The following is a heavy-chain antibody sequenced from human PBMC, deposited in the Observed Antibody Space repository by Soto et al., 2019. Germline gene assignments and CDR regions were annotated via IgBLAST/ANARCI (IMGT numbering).Heavy chain of an antibody. D-gene: IGHD3-3*01. CDR3: GKVDKHPPDNVWTGYWRGVIDY. CDR2: IRGGGSGT. Sequence: EVRLLESGGGLVQPGGSLRLSCVVSGLSFRNYAMSWVRQAPGKGLEWVSAIRGGGSGTYYADSVKGRFTVSRDDSRKTFFPQMRSLRVENTAVYYCGKVDKHPPDNVWTGYWRGVIDYWGQGTLVTVSS. CDR1: GLSFRNYA. J-gene: IGHJ4*02. V-gene: IGHV3-23*05.